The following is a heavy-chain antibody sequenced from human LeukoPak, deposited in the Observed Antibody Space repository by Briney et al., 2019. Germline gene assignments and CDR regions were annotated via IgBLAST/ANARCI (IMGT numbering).Heavy chain of an antibody. Sequence: GESLKISCKGSGYSFTSYSIGWVRQIPGKGLEWRGIIYPGDSDTRYSPSFQGKVTISADKSISTAYLQWSSLKASDTAMYYCARLVTMVRGVRYWGQGTLVTVSS. J-gene: IGHJ4*02. V-gene: IGHV5-51*01. CDR1: GYSFTSYS. CDR2: IYPGDSDT. CDR3: ARLVTMVRGVRY. D-gene: IGHD3-10*01.